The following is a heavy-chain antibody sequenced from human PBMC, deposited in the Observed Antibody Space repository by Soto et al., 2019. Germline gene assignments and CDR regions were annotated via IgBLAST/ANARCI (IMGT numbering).Heavy chain of an antibody. V-gene: IGHV3-23*01. CDR1: GFTFSSYA. J-gene: IGHJ6*02. CDR3: AKWGYCSSTSCINYYGMDV. Sequence: GGALRVDGAASGFTFSSYAMSWVRQAPGKGLEWVSAISGSGGSTYYADSVKGRFTISRDNSKNTLYLQMNSLRAEDTAVYYCAKWGYCSSTSCINYYGMDVWGQGTTVTVSS. CDR2: ISGSGGST. D-gene: IGHD2-2*01.